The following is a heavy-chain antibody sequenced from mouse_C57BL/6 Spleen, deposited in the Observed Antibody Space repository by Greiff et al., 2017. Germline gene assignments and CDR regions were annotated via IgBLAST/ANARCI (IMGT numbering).Heavy chain of an antibody. D-gene: IGHD1-1*01. V-gene: IGHV1-54*01. J-gene: IGHJ1*03. Sequence: QVQLQQSGAELVRPGTSVKVSCKASGYAFTNYLIEWVKQRPGQGLEWIGVINPGSGGTNYNEKFKGKATLTADKSSSTAYMQLSSLTSEDSAVYFCARLYYGSSYPWYFDVWGTGTTVTVSS. CDR2: INPGSGGT. CDR3: ARLYYGSSYPWYFDV. CDR1: GYAFTNYL.